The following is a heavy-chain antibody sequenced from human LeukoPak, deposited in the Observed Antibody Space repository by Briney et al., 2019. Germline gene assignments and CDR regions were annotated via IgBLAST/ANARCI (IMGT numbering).Heavy chain of an antibody. CDR2: ISGSGGST. CDR1: GFTFSSYA. Sequence: GASLRLSCAASGFTFSSYAMSWVRQAPGKGLEWVSAISGSGGSTYYADSVKGRFTISRDNSKNTLYLQMNSLRAEDTAVYYCAKARGRWLQLDPQGYWGQGTLVTVSS. D-gene: IGHD5-24*01. V-gene: IGHV3-23*01. J-gene: IGHJ4*02. CDR3: AKARGRWLQLDPQGY.